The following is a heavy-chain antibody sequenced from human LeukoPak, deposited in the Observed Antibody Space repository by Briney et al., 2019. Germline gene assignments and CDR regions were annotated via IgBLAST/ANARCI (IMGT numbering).Heavy chain of an antibody. Sequence: PSETLSLTCAVYGGSFSGYYWSWIRQPPGKGLEWIGEINHSGSTNYNPSLKSRVTISVDTSKNQFSLKLSSVTAADTAVYYCARERDSTTSWYFDLWGRGTLVTVSS. CDR2: INHSGST. D-gene: IGHD3-22*01. J-gene: IGHJ2*01. CDR1: GGSFSGYY. V-gene: IGHV4-34*01. CDR3: ARERDSTTSWYFDL.